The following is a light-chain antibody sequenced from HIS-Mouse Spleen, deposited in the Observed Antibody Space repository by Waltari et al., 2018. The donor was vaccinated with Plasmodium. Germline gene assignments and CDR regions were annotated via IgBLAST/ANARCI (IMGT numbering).Light chain of an antibody. CDR1: KLGDKY. Sequence: SYELTQPPSVSVSPGQTASITCSGDKLGDKYACWYQQKPGQSPVLVIYQDSKRPSGIPERFSGSNSGNTATLTIRGTQARDEADYYCQAWDSSTAVFGGGTKLTVL. CDR3: QAWDSSTAV. CDR2: QDS. J-gene: IGLJ3*02. V-gene: IGLV3-1*01.